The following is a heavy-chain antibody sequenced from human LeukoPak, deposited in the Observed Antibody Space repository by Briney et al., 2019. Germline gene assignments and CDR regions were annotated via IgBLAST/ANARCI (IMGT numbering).Heavy chain of an antibody. V-gene: IGHV3-53*01. CDR2: IYSGGST. J-gene: IGHJ6*02. D-gene: IGHD1-26*01. CDR3: AGDHGVGATTDGMDV. CDR1: GFTVSSNY. Sequence: PGGSLRLSCAASGFTVSSNYMSWVRQAPGKGLEWVSVIYSGGSTYYADSVKGRFTISRDNSKNTLYLQMNSLRAEDTAVYYCAGDHGVGATTDGMDVWGQGTTVTVSS.